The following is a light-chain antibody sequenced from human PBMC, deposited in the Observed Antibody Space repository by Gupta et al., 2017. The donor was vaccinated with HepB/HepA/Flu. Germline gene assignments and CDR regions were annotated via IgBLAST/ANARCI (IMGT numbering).Light chain of an antibody. CDR3: QQENNSPWT. J-gene: IGKJ1*01. Sequence: DSRMTQSPPSLSASVGDTVTIPCRASQGMSNDLGWYQHKPGKAPKRLAFGAYTVQNGVPSRFSGSGSGTXFTLTIXSRQPDDFATYCCQQENNSPWTFGXGTKVEI. CDR2: GAY. CDR1: QGMSND. V-gene: IGKV1-17*01.